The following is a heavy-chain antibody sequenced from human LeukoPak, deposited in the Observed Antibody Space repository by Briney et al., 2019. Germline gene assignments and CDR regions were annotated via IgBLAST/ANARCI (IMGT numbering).Heavy chain of an antibody. CDR3: ARAVPIVVVPAAIKGWFDP. CDR1: GGSISSSSYY. V-gene: IGHV4-39*07. Sequence: PSETLSLTCTVSGGSISSSSYYWGWIRQPPGKGLEWIGSIYYSGSTYYNPSLKSRVTISVDTSKNQFSLKLSSVTAADTAVYYCARAVPIVVVPAAIKGWFDPWGQGTLVTVSS. J-gene: IGHJ5*02. D-gene: IGHD2-2*01. CDR2: IYYSGST.